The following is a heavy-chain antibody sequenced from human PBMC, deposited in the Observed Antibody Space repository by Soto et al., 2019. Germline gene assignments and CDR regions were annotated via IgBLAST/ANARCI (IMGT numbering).Heavy chain of an antibody. CDR2: INPNGGIT. CDR1: GYTFTHYY. V-gene: IGHV1-46*01. D-gene: IGHD5-18*01. J-gene: IGHJ4*02. CDR3: ATSVNSAMAFDY. Sequence: QVQLVQSGAEVKKPGASVRVSCKASGYTFTHYYIHWVRQAPGQGLEWMGIINPNGGITTYAQKCRAGLTMTRDTSTSTVYLELSSLRSEDSAIYYCATSVNSAMAFDYWGQGTLVTVSS.